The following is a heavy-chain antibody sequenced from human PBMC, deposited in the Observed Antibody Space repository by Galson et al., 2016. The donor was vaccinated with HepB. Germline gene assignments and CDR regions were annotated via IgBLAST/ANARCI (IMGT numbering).Heavy chain of an antibody. Sequence: SLRLSCAASGFPFTTSALNWVRQAPGKGLQWVSFISGSGTTTFYTDSVKGRFTISRDNSKNMLYLQMDSLRAEDTAVYSCAKPRRYNHDALHIWGRGTMVTVSS. CDR1: GFPFTTSA. D-gene: IGHD5-18*01. CDR3: AKPRRYNHDALHI. J-gene: IGHJ3*02. CDR2: ISGSGTTT. V-gene: IGHV3-23*01.